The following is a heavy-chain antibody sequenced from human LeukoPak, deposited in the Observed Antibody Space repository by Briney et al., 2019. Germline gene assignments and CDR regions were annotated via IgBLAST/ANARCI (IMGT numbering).Heavy chain of an antibody. D-gene: IGHD5-18*01. J-gene: IGHJ4*02. CDR2: EN. CDR3: ARGGYSYGPDY. V-gene: IGHV4-61*01. Sequence: SETLSLTCTVSGGSVSSGSYYWSWIRQAPGEGLQWIGWENYYNVSLRSRVTISVDTSKNQFSLKLSSVTAADTAMYYCARGGYSYGPDYWGQGTLVTVSS. CDR1: GGSVSSGSYY.